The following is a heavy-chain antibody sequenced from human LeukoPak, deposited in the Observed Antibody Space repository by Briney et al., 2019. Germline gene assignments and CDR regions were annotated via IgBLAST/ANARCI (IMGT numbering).Heavy chain of an antibody. CDR3: ARRGPKYYMDV. Sequence: PGGSLRLSCAASGFTFSSYNMYWVRQAPGKGLEWVSSIYSSSSYIYYADSVKGRFTISRDNAKNSLYLQMNSLRAEDTAVYYCARRGPKYYMDVWGKGTTVTVSS. D-gene: IGHD3/OR15-3a*01. J-gene: IGHJ6*03. CDR1: GFTFSSYN. CDR2: IYSSSSYI. V-gene: IGHV3-21*01.